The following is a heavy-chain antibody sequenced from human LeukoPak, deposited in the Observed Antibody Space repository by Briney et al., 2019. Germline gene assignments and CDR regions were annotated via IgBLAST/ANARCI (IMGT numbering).Heavy chain of an antibody. V-gene: IGHV4-59*01. CDR2: FHNSGTS. CDR1: DDSISDYY. D-gene: IGHD3-22*01. J-gene: IGHJ4*02. Sequence: SETLSLTCTVSDDSISDYYRGWIRQPPGKGLEWIGYFHNSGTSTYNPSLKSRVTISADTSKNQFSLKLNSLTTADTAVYYCARDNGHYDSSGYFDNWGQGTLVTVSP. CDR3: ARDNGHYDSSGYFDN.